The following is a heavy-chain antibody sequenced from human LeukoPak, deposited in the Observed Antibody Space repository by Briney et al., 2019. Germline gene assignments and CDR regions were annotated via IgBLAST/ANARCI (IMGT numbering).Heavy chain of an antibody. J-gene: IGHJ6*03. Sequence: GRSLRLSCAASGFTFSSYAMHWVRQAPGKGLEWVAVISYDGSNKYYADSVKGRFTISRDNSKNALYQQMNSLRAEDTAVYYCARDIGSSNYYYMDVWGKGTTVTVSS. CDR1: GFTFSSYA. CDR2: ISYDGSNK. D-gene: IGHD6-6*01. V-gene: IGHV3-30-3*01. CDR3: ARDIGSSNYYYMDV.